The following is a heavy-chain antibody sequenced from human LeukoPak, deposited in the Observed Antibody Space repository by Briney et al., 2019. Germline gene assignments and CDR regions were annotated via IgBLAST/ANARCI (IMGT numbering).Heavy chain of an antibody. D-gene: IGHD5-12*01. CDR1: GLTVGFKC. CDR3: ATRPDGNDVPYFDY. V-gene: IGHV3-66*01. CDR2: IYSGGSS. Sequence: GGSLRLSCAASGLTVGFKCMSWFRQAPGKGLAWVSIIYSGGSSYYADSVKGRFTVSRDTSKNTLYLQMNSLRAEDTAVYYCATRPDGNDVPYFDYWGQGTLVTVSS. J-gene: IGHJ4*02.